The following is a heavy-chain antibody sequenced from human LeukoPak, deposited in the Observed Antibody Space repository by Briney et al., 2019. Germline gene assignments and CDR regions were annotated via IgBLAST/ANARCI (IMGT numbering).Heavy chain of an antibody. J-gene: IGHJ2*01. V-gene: IGHV4-59*08. CDR2: IYYSGNT. CDR3: ARRTYFDL. CDR1: GGSISNYY. Sequence: SETLSLTCTVSGGSISNYYWSWVRQPPGKGLEWIGYIYYSGNTTYNPSLKSRVTISVDTSKNQFSLKLNAVTAADTAVYYCARRTYFDLWGRGTLVTVSS.